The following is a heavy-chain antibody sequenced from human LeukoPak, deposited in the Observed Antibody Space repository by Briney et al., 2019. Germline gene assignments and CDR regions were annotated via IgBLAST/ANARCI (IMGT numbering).Heavy chain of an antibody. J-gene: IGHJ4*02. CDR3: ARHQQLGNDY. D-gene: IGHD6-6*01. CDR1: GGSFRGYT. V-gene: IGHV4-34*01. CDR2: INHSGST. Sequence: PSHTLSLTFAVYGGSFRGYTWGWIPQTPRKGLEWIGEINHSGSTNYNPSLKSRVTISVDTPKNQFSLKLSSVTAADTAVYYCARHQQLGNDYWGQGTLVTVSS.